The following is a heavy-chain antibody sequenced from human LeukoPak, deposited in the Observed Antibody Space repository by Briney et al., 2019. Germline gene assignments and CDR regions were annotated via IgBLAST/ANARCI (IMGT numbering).Heavy chain of an antibody. V-gene: IGHV6-1*01. D-gene: IGHD3-10*01. CDR1: GDSVSSNSAA. J-gene: IGHJ5*02. CDR2: TYYRSKWYN. Sequence: SQTLSLTCAISGDSVSSNSAAWNWIRQSPSRGLEWLGRTYYRSKWYNDYAVSVKSRITINPDTSKNQFSLKLSSVTAADTAVYYCARGASMVRGVIIIFRRFDPWGQGTLSPSPQ. CDR3: ARGASMVRGVIIIFRRFDP.